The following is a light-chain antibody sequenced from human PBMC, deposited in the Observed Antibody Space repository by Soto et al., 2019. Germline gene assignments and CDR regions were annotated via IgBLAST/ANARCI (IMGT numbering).Light chain of an antibody. J-gene: IGKJ2*01. CDR2: GAS. Sequence: EIVLTQSPGTLSLSPGERATLSCRASQSVTSSSLAWYQQKPGQAPRLLIYGASSRASGILDRFSGSGSVTDFTLTISRLEPEDFAVYYCQQHSSSPPAYTFGQGTKLEIQ. V-gene: IGKV3-20*01. CDR1: QSVTSSS. CDR3: QQHSSSPPAYT.